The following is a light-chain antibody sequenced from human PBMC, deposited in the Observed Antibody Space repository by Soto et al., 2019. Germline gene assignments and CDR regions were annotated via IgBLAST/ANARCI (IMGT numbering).Light chain of an antibody. Sequence: QSALTQPASVSGSPGQSITISCTGTSSDVGGYNYVSWYQQHPGKAPQLMIYEVSNRPSGVSNRFSGSKSGNTASLTISGLQAEDEADSYCSSYTSSSIDYVFGTGTKLTVL. V-gene: IGLV2-14*01. J-gene: IGLJ1*01. CDR1: SSDVGGYNY. CDR3: SSYTSSSIDYV. CDR2: EVS.